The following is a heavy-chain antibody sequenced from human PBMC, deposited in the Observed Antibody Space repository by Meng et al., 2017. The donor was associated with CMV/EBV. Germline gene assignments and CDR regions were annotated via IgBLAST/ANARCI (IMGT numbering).Heavy chain of an antibody. Sequence: ASVKVSCKASGYTFTIYDINWVRQATGQGLEWMGWMNPNSGNTGYAQKFQGRVTMTRVTSISTAYMELSSLTSDDTAVYYCARTRIEVEPDGTKIKYYNYGMDVWGQGTTVTVSS. CDR3: ARTRIEVEPDGTKIKYYNYGMDV. D-gene: IGHD2-15*01. J-gene: IGHJ6*02. V-gene: IGHV1-8*01. CDR2: MNPNSGNT. CDR1: GYTFTIYD.